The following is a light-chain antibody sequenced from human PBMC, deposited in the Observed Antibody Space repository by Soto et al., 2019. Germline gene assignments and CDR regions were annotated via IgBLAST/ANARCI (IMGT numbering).Light chain of an antibody. CDR1: SSNIGATYD. CDR2: GNS. CDR3: QSYDSSLSAHYV. V-gene: IGLV1-40*01. J-gene: IGLJ1*01. Sequence: QSALTQQPSVSGAPGQRVTISCTGSSSNIGATYDVQWYQQLPGTAPKLLIYGNSNRPSGVPDRFSGSKSGTSASLAITGLQADDEADYYCQSYDSSLSAHYVFGTGTKVTVL.